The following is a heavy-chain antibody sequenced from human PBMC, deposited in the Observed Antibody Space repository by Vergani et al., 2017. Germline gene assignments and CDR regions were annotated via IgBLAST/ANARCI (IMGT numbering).Heavy chain of an antibody. CDR2: LTGGGGST. J-gene: IGHJ4*02. CDR1: GFTFSTYA. V-gene: IGHV3-23*01. D-gene: IGHD5/OR15-5a*01. CDR3: VKGAWIYENFFDS. Sequence: EVQLLESGGSLKQPGGSVRLSCAASGFTFSTYAMHWVRQAPGKGLEWVSALTGGGGSTYYADSFKGRFIISRHNSRDTLYLQMNSLRPEDTATYYCVKGAWIYENFFDSWGQGTLVTVSS.